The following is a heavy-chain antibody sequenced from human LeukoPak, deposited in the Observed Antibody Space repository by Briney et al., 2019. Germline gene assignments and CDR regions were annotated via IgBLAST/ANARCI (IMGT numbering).Heavy chain of an antibody. Sequence: GGSLRLSCAASGFTFDDYAMHWVRHAPGKGLEWVSSIQWNDDSTGYADSVKGRFTISRDNAKNSLYLQMNSLRAEDTAVYYCARVEDYDILTGFDYWGQGTLVTVSS. D-gene: IGHD3-9*01. CDR2: IQWNDDST. CDR1: GFTFDDYA. CDR3: ARVEDYDILTGFDY. J-gene: IGHJ4*02. V-gene: IGHV3-20*04.